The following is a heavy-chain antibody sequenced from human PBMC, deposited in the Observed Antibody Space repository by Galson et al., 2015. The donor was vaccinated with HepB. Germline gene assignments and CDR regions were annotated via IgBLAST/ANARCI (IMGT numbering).Heavy chain of an antibody. D-gene: IGHD3-16*01. CDR3: ARGRGSIFSPLYYFDS. CDR2: ISSSSSTTI. V-gene: IGHV3-48*04. J-gene: IGHJ4*02. CDR1: GFTFNGYS. Sequence: SLRLSCAASGFTFNGYSMNWVRQAPGKGLEWLSYISSSSSTTIYYADSVKGRFTISRDNAKSSLYLQMNSLRAEDTAGYYCARGRGSIFSPLYYFDSGGQGALVAVSS.